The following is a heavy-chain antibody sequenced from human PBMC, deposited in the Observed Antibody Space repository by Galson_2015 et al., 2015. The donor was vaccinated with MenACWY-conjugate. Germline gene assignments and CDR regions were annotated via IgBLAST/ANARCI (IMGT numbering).Heavy chain of an antibody. V-gene: IGHV6-1*01. J-gene: IGHJ5*02. D-gene: IGHD3-16*02. Sequence: CAISGDSVSSDSAAWNWIRQSPSRGLEWLGRTYYRSKWYNDYAVSVKSRITINPDTSKNQFSLQLNSVTPEDTAVYYCAREGDSIMITFGGVIVSGGWFDPWGQGTLVTVSS. CDR1: GDSVSSDSAA. CDR2: TYYRSKWYN. CDR3: AREGDSIMITFGGVIVSGGWFDP.